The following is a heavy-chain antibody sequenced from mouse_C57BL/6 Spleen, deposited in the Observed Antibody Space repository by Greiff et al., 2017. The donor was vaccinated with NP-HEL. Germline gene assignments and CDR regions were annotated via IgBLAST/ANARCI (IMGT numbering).Heavy chain of an antibody. CDR3: AREGFIYYGSSPDY. D-gene: IGHD1-1*01. V-gene: IGHV1-22*01. CDR1: GYTFTDYN. CDR2: INPNNGGT. J-gene: IGHJ2*01. Sequence: DVQLQESGPELVKPGASVKMSCKASGYTFTDYNMHWVKQSHGKSLEWIGYINPNNGGTSYNQKFKGKATLTVNKSSSTAYMELRSLTSEDSAVYYCAREGFIYYGSSPDYWGQGTTLTVSS.